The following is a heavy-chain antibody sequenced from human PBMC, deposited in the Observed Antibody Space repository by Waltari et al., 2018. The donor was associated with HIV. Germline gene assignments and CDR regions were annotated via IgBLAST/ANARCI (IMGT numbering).Heavy chain of an antibody. D-gene: IGHD3-10*01. V-gene: IGHV4-61*02. CDR2: VYTSGST. CDR3: ARALDYYESGSFPLWFFDV. J-gene: IGHJ2*01. CDR1: SGSITSGNYY. Sequence: QVQLQESGPGLVKPSQTLSLTCTVSSGSITSGNYYCSWIRQPAGKGLEWIGRVYTSGSTNYNPSLKNRVTISIDTSRNQFSLRLSSVAAADTAVYYCARALDYYESGSFPLWFFDVWGRGTLVTVSS.